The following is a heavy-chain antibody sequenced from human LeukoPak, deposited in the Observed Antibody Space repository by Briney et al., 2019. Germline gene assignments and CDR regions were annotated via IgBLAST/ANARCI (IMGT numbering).Heavy chain of an antibody. V-gene: IGHV4-61*02. CDR3: ARGGNYLARASFDY. D-gene: IGHD3-10*01. CDR2: IYTSGST. CDR1: GSSISSGSYY. Sequence: SETLSLTCTVSGSSISSGSYYWSWIRQPAGKGLEWIGRIYTSGSTNYNPSLKSRVTISVDTSKNQFSLKLSSVTAADTAVYYCARGGNYLARASFDYWGPGTQVTVSS. J-gene: IGHJ4*02.